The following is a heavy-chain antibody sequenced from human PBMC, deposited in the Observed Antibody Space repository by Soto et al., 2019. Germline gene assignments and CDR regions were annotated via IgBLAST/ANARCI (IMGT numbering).Heavy chain of an antibody. J-gene: IGHJ4*02. V-gene: IGHV1-18*01. CDR3: AIAVTPIDY. CDR1: GYTFTNFG. D-gene: IGHD2-15*01. Sequence: QVQLVQSGAEVKKPGASVKVSCKASGYTFTNFGISWVRQAPGQGLEWMGWISAYNGNTNYAQNFQGRVTMTTDTPTSTASMELTSLSSADTPLYSSAIAVTPIDYWCQRTLVTLSS. CDR2: ISAYNGNT.